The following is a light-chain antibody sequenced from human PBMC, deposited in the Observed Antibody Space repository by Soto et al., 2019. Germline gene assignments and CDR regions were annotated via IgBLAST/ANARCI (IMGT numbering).Light chain of an antibody. J-gene: IGKJ3*01. V-gene: IGKV1-39*01. Sequence: DIQMTQSPSSLSASVGDRVTITCRASQSISSHLNWYQQKPGKAPKLLIYAASSLQSGVPSRFSGSGSGTDFTLTISSLQPEDFATFYCQQSYSTWGTFGPGTKVDIK. CDR3: QQSYSTWGT. CDR1: QSISSH. CDR2: AAS.